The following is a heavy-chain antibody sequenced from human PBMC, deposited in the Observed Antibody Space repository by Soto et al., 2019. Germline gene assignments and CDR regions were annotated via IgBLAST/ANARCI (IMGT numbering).Heavy chain of an antibody. V-gene: IGHV1-8*01. CDR2: MNPNSGNT. J-gene: IGHJ6*02. CDR1: GYTFTSYD. D-gene: IGHD1-1*01. Sequence: ASVKVSCKASGYTFTSYDINWVRQTTGQGLEWMGWMNPNSGNTGYAQKFQGRVTMTRNTSISTAYMELSSLRPEDTAVYYCAGGVQLDFYYYYYGKDVWGQGTTVTVS. CDR3: AGGVQLDFYYYYYGKDV.